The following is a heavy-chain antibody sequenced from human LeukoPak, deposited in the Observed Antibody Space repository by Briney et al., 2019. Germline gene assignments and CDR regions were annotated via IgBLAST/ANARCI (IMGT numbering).Heavy chain of an antibody. V-gene: IGHV4-39*01. J-gene: IGHJ4*02. CDR1: GGSISSSSYY. D-gene: IGHD6-13*01. CDR2: IYYSGST. CDR3: ARHPYSSSWYGPNYYFDY. Sequence: SETLSLTCTVSGGSISSSSYYWGWIRQPPGKGLEWIGSIYYSGSTYHNPSLKSRVTISVDTSKNQFSLKLSSVTAADTAVYYCARHPYSSSWYGPNYYFDYWGQGTLVTVSS.